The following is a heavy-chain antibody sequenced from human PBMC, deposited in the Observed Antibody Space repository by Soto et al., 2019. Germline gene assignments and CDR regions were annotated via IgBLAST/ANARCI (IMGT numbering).Heavy chain of an antibody. CDR3: AKDLFTMVRGVTGYGMDV. CDR2: ISGSGGST. V-gene: IGHV3-23*01. D-gene: IGHD3-10*01. J-gene: IGHJ6*02. Sequence: EVQLLESGGGLVQPGGSLRLSCAASGFTFSSYAMSWVRQAPGKGLEWVSAISGSGGSTYYADSVKGRFTISRDNSKNTLYLQMYSLRAEDTAVYYCAKDLFTMVRGVTGYGMDVWGQGTTVTVSS. CDR1: GFTFSSYA.